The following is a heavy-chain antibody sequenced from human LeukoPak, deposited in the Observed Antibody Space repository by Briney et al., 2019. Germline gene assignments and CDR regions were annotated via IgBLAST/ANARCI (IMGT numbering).Heavy chain of an antibody. V-gene: IGHV5-51*01. Sequence: GESLKISCKGSGYSFPSYWIGWVRHVPGKGLEYMGIIYPGDSDTRYSPSFQGPVTISADKSISTAYLQWSSLKASDTAMYYCATLVGYGSFFDYWGQGTLVTVSS. J-gene: IGHJ4*02. D-gene: IGHD3-10*01. CDR3: ATLVGYGSFFDY. CDR2: IYPGDSDT. CDR1: GYSFPSYW.